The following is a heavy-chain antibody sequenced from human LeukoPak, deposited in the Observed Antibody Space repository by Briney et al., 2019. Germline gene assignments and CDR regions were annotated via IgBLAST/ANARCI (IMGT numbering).Heavy chain of an antibody. Sequence: PGGSLRLSCAASGFTCSSYGMHWVRQAPGKGLEWVAFIRYDGSNKYYADSVKGRFTISRDNSKNTLYLQMNSLRAEDTAVYYCAKDRAYQLHVDTAMAGYFDYWGQGTLVTVSS. CDR2: IRYDGSNK. CDR1: GFTCSSYG. D-gene: IGHD5-18*01. CDR3: AKDRAYQLHVDTAMAGYFDY. J-gene: IGHJ4*02. V-gene: IGHV3-30*02.